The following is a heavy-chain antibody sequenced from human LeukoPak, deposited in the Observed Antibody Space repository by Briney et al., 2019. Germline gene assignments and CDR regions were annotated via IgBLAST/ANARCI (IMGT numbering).Heavy chain of an antibody. CDR2: IGGAGGGR. V-gene: IGHV3-23*01. D-gene: IGHD1-1*01. CDR1: GFSFSTYA. Sequence: PGGSLRLSCAVSGFSFSTYAVGWVRQAPGKGLECVAIGGAGGGRYYAGSVKGRFTVSRDNSKNTLFLQMNSLRAEDTAVYHCAKLRGARYSLYYFDSWGQGALVTVSS. J-gene: IGHJ4*02. CDR3: AKLRGARYSLYYFDS.